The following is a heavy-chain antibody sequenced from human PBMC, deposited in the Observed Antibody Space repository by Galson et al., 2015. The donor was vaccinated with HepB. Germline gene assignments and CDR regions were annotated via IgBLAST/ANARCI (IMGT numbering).Heavy chain of an antibody. CDR1: GFTFDDYT. Sequence: SLRLSCAASGFTFDDYTMHWVRQAPGKGLEWVSLISWDGGSTYYADSVKGRFTISRDNSKNSLYLQMNSRRTEDTALYYCAKVAVRFLSRGLGMDVWGQGTTVTVSS. J-gene: IGHJ6*02. CDR3: AKVAVRFLSRGLGMDV. CDR2: ISWDGGST. D-gene: IGHD3-3*01. V-gene: IGHV3-43*01.